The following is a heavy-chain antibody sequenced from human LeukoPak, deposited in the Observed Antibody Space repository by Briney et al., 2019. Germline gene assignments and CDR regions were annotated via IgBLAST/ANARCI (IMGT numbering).Heavy chain of an antibody. J-gene: IGHJ3*02. Sequence: SVKVSCKASGGTFSSYTMSWVRQAPGQGLEWMGRIIPILGIANYAQKFQGRVTITADKSTSTAYMELSSLRSEDTAVYYCARAGSSGWSHYDAFDIWGQGTMVTVSS. D-gene: IGHD6-19*01. CDR1: GGTFSSYT. V-gene: IGHV1-69*02. CDR2: IIPILGIA. CDR3: ARAGSSGWSHYDAFDI.